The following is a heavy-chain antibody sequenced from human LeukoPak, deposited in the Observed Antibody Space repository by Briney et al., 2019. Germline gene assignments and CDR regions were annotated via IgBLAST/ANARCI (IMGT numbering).Heavy chain of an antibody. CDR1: GGSISSYY. J-gene: IGHJ4*02. CDR2: GYYSGST. D-gene: IGHD6-19*01. V-gene: IGHV4-59*01. CDR3: ARLSSGWSHYFDY. Sequence: PSETLSLTCTVSGGSISSYYWSWIRQPPGKGLEWIGYGYYSGSTNYNPSLKSRVSISVDTSKNQISLKLSSVTAADTAVYYCARLSSGWSHYFDYWGQGILVTVSS.